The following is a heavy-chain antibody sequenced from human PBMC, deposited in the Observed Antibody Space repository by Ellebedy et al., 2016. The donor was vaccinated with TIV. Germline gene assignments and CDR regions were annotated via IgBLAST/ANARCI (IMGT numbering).Heavy chain of an antibody. Sequence: PGGSLRLSCAASGFTFSDYWMNWVRQAPGKGLAWVASIKKDGSEKNYVDSVKGRFTISRDNAKNSLFLQMNSLRAEDTAVYYCATLYIWGSEPGDHWGQGTVVTVSS. D-gene: IGHD3-16*01. J-gene: IGHJ4*02. CDR3: ATLYIWGSEPGDH. V-gene: IGHV3-7*03. CDR1: GFTFSDYW. CDR2: IKKDGSEK.